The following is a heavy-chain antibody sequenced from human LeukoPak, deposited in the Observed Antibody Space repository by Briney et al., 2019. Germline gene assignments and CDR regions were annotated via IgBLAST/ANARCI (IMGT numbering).Heavy chain of an antibody. D-gene: IGHD5-18*01. Sequence: PGGSLRLSCAASGFTFSSYGMHWVRQAPGKGLEWVAVISYDGSNKYYADSVKGRFTISRDNSKNTLYLQMNSLRAEDTAVYYCASGSVDTAMVPFDYWGQGTLVTVSS. V-gene: IGHV3-30*03. CDR3: ASGSVDTAMVPFDY. CDR2: ISYDGSNK. J-gene: IGHJ4*02. CDR1: GFTFSSYG.